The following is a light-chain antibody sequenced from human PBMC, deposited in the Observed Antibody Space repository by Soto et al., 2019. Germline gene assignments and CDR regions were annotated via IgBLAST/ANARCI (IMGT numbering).Light chain of an antibody. CDR3: QQRSNWPLT. CDR2: DAS. V-gene: IGKV3-11*01. CDR1: QSVSSY. Sequence: EIVLTQSPCTLSLSPWERSTLSFMASQSVSSYLAWYQQKPGQAPRLLIYDASNRATGIPARFSGSGSGTDFTLTISSLEPEDFAVYYCQQRSNWPLTFGQGTRLEIK. J-gene: IGKJ5*01.